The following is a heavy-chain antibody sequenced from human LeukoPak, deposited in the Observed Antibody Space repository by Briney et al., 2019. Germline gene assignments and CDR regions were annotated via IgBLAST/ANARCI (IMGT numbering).Heavy chain of an antibody. CDR2: ISYDGSNK. CDR3: ARSLVKTYYYDSSGSNTFQH. J-gene: IGHJ1*01. Sequence: GGSLRLSCAASGFTFSSYAMHWVRQAPGKGLEWVAVISYDGSNKYYADSVKGRFTISRDNSKNMLYLQMNSLRAEDTAVYYCARSLVKTYYYDSSGSNTFQHWGQGTLVTVSS. CDR1: GFTFSSYA. V-gene: IGHV3-30-3*01. D-gene: IGHD3-22*01.